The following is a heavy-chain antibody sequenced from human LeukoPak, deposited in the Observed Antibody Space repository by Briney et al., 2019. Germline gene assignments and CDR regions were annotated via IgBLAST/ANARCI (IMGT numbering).Heavy chain of an antibody. Sequence: PGGSLRLSCAASGFTFDDYVMHWVRQAPGKGLEWVSLIGWDGVTTHYADSVKGRLTISRDNTKNSLYLQMNSLRNEDTAVYYCAKGSTYNILTDNLDYWGQGTLVTVSS. J-gene: IGHJ4*02. CDR3: AKGSTYNILTDNLDY. CDR2: IGWDGVTT. D-gene: IGHD3-9*01. V-gene: IGHV3-43*01. CDR1: GFTFDDYV.